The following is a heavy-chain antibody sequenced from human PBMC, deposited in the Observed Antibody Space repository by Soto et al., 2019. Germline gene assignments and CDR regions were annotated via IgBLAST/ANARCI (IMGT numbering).Heavy chain of an antibody. D-gene: IGHD2-2*01. Sequence: GGSLRLSCAASGFTFSSYAMSWVRQAPGKGLEWVSAISGSGGSTYYADSVKGRFTISRDNSKNTLYLQMNSLRAEDTAVYYCANRYCSSTSCYDSWGQGTLVTVSS. V-gene: IGHV3-23*01. J-gene: IGHJ4*02. CDR1: GFTFSSYA. CDR3: ANRYCSSTSCYDS. CDR2: ISGSGGST.